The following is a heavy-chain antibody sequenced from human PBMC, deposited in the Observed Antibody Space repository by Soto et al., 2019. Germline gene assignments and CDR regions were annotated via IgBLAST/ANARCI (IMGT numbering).Heavy chain of an antibody. J-gene: IGHJ4*02. CDR1: GYTFTSDG. Sequence: QVQLVQSGAEVKKPGASVKLSCKASGYTFTSDGISWVRQAPGQGLEGMGWISAYNGNTNYAQKLQGRVTMTTDTSTSKEYMELRIMRSDEKAVYYCPRENGYESDYWGQGTLVTVSS. D-gene: IGHD5-18*01. CDR2: ISAYNGNT. V-gene: IGHV1-18*01. CDR3: PRENGYESDY.